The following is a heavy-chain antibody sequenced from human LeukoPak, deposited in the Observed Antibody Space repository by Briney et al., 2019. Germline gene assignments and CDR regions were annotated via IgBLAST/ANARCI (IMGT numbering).Heavy chain of an antibody. J-gene: IGHJ4*02. Sequence: SETLSLTCTVSGGSISSSSYYWGWIRQPLGKGLEWIGSIYYSGSTYYNPSLKSRVTISVDTSKNQFSLKLSSVTAADTAVYYCARETEARYCSSTSCSYPFDYWGQGTLVTVSS. D-gene: IGHD2-2*01. V-gene: IGHV4-39*07. CDR3: ARETEARYCSSTSCSYPFDY. CDR2: IYYSGST. CDR1: GGSISSSSYY.